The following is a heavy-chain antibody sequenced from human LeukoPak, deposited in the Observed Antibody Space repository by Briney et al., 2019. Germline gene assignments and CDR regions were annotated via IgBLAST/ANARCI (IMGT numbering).Heavy chain of an antibody. D-gene: IGHD5-12*01. Sequence: GGSLRLSCAASGFTVSSNYMSWVRQAPGKGLEWVSYISIISSSTYYADSVKGRFTISRDIAKNSLYLQMNSLRAEDTAVYYCARAGAGGYDQNWFDPWGQGTLVTVSS. V-gene: IGHV3-48*04. CDR2: ISIISSST. J-gene: IGHJ5*02. CDR3: ARAGAGGYDQNWFDP. CDR1: GFTVSSNY.